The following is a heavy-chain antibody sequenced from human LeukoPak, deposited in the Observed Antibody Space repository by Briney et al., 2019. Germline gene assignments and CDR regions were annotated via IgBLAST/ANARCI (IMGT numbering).Heavy chain of an antibody. J-gene: IGHJ4*02. CDR1: GFTFDDYG. CDR3: ARVTEYSSGWYEFDY. CDR2: INWNSGST. Sequence: GGSLRLSCAASGFTFDDYGMSWVRQAPGKGLEWVSGINWNSGSTGYADSVKGRFTISRDNAKNSLYLQMNSLRAEDTALYYCARVTEYSSGWYEFDYWGQGTLVTVSS. D-gene: IGHD6-19*01. V-gene: IGHV3-20*04.